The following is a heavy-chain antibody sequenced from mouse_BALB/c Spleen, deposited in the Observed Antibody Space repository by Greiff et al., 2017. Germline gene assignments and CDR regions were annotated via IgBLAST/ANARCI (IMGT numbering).Heavy chain of an antibody. D-gene: IGHD1-3*01. CDR2: IYPGDGDT. CDR3: ARGINSYFDY. Sequence: VQRVESGAELVRPGSSVKISCKASGYAFSSYWMNWVKQRPGQGLEWIGQIYPGDGDTNYNGKFKGKATLTADKSSSTAYMQLSSLTSEDSAVYFCARGINSYFDYWGQGTTLTVSS. J-gene: IGHJ2*01. V-gene: IGHV1-80*01. CDR1: GYAFSSYW.